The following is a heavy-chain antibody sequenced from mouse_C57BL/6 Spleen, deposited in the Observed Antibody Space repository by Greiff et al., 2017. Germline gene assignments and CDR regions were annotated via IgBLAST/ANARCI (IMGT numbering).Heavy chain of an antibody. V-gene: IGHV1-82*01. D-gene: IGHD3-3*01. CDR1: GYAFSSSW. Sequence: QVQLKESGPELVKPGASVKISCKASGYAFSSSWMNWVKQRPGKGLEWIGRIYPGDGDTNYNGKFKGKATLTADKSSSTAYMQPSSLTSEDSAVYFCARDGQRSYYAMDYWGQGTSVTVSS. CDR2: IYPGDGDT. CDR3: ARDGQRSYYAMDY. J-gene: IGHJ4*01.